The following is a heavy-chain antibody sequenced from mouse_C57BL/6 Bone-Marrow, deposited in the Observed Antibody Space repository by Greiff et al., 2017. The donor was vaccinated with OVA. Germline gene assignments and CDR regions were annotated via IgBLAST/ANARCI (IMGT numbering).Heavy chain of an antibody. V-gene: IGHV7-1*01. CDR2: SRNKANDYTT. J-gene: IGHJ1*03. CDR3: ARGTVVATDWYFDD. Sequence: EVKVVESGGGLVQSGRSLRLSCATSGFTFSDFYMEWVRQAPGKGLEWIAASRNKANDYTTEYSASVKVRFIVSRDTSQSILYLQMNALRAEDTAIYDCARGTVVATDWYFDDWGTGTTVTVSS. CDR1: GFTFSDFY. D-gene: IGHD1-1*01.